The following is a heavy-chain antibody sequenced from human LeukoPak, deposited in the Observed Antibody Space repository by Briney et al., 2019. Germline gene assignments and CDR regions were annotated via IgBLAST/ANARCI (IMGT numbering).Heavy chain of an antibody. CDR3: ARQTYYYDSSGYHYYFDH. V-gene: IGHV4-59*08. J-gene: IGHJ4*02. D-gene: IGHD3-22*01. CDR1: GGSISSYY. CDR2: IYYSGIT. Sequence: SETLSLTCTVSGGSISSYYWSWIRQPPGKGLEWIGYIYYSGITNYNPSLKSRVTISVDTSKNQFSLKLSSVSASDTAVYYCARQTYYYDSSGYHYYFDHWGQGTLVTASS.